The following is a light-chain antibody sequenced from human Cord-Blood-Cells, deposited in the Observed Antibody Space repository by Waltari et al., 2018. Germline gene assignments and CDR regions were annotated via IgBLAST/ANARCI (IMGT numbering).Light chain of an antibody. CDR3: CSYAGSYTFV. V-gene: IGLV2-11*01. Sequence: QSALTQPRSVSGSPGQSVTISCTGTSSDACGYNYVSWYQQHPGKAPKLMIYDVSKRPSGVPDRFSGSKSGNTASLTISGLQAEDEADYYCCSYAGSYTFVFGTGTKVTVL. CDR2: DVS. CDR1: SSDACGYNY. J-gene: IGLJ1*01.